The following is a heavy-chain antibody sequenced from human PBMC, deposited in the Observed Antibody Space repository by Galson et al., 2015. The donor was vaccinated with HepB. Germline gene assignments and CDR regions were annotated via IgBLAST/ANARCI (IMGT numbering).Heavy chain of an antibody. J-gene: IGHJ2*01. D-gene: IGHD2-2*01. V-gene: IGHV4-59*01. CDR1: GGSISSYY. CDR2: IYYSGST. CDR3: ARSVVPAAHWYFDL. Sequence: SETLSLTCTVSGGSISSYYWSWIRQPPGKGLEWIGYIYYSGSTNYNPSLKSRVTISVDTSKNQFSLKLSSVTAADTAVYYCARSVVPAAHWYFDLWGRGTLVTVSS.